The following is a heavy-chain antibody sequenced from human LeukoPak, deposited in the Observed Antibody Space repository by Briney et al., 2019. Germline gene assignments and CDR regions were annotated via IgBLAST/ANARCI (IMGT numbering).Heavy chain of an antibody. Sequence: SQTLSLTCTVSGGSISSGSYYWSWIRQPAGKGLEWIGRIYTSGSTNYNPSLKSRVTISVDTSKNQFSLKLSSVTAADTAVYYCARDGYYDFWSGYPSEYFQRWGQGTLVTVSS. J-gene: IGHJ1*01. CDR1: GGSISSGSYY. CDR3: ARDGYYDFWSGYPSEYFQR. CDR2: IYTSGST. D-gene: IGHD3-3*01. V-gene: IGHV4-61*02.